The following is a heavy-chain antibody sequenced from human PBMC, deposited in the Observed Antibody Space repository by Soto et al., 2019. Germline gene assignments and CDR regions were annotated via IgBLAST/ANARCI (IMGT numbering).Heavy chain of an antibody. V-gene: IGHV4-31*03. CDR2: FSTSGTA. CDR1: GGSVSSGGY. Sequence: QVQLQESGPGLVEASQTLSLICIVSGGSVSSGGYWTWLRQRPGEALEWIGYFSTSGTAFYRPSLRSRISISADTAKNHFSLTVNSVTAADTAVYYCARGKDYGDPYDAFDIWGQGTMVSVSS. CDR3: ARGKDYGDPYDAFDI. J-gene: IGHJ3*02. D-gene: IGHD4-17*01.